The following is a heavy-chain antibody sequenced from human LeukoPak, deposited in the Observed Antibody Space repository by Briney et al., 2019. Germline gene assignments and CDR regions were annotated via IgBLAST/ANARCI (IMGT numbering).Heavy chain of an antibody. V-gene: IGHV3-74*01. Sequence: GGSLTLSCAASGFTFSSYWMHWVRQRPGKGLVSVSRIHLDGRTTNYADSVKGRFTISRDNAKNTLSLEMNSLRPEDTAVYYCARGGSPSDYWGQGTLVSVSS. CDR3: ARGGSPSDY. CDR1: GFTFSSYW. CDR2: IHLDGRTT. J-gene: IGHJ4*02. D-gene: IGHD3-16*01.